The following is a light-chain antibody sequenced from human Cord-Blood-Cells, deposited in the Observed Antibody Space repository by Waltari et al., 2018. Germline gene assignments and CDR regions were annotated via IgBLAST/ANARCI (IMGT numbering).Light chain of an antibody. Sequence: DIQMTNSPSSLSASVGDRVTITCQASQDISNYLNWYQQKTGKAPKLLIYDASNLETGVPSRFSGSGSGTDFTFTISSLQPEDIATYYCQQYDNLLSITFGQGTRLEIK. V-gene: IGKV1-33*01. J-gene: IGKJ5*01. CDR2: DAS. CDR3: QQYDNLLSIT. CDR1: QDISNY.